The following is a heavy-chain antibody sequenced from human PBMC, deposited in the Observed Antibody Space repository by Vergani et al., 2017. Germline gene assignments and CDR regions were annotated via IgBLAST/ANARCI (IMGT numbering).Heavy chain of an antibody. V-gene: IGHV3-30-3*01. CDR1: GFTFSSYA. J-gene: IGHJ6*02. CDR3: ASLRSVAGVASYYYYGMDV. D-gene: IGHD6-19*01. Sequence: QVQLVESGGGVVQPGRSLRLSCAASGFTFSSYAMHWVRQAPGKGLEWVAVISYDGSNKYYADSVKGRFTISRDNSKNTLYLQMNSLRAEDTAVYYCASLRSVAGVASYYYYGMDVWGQGTTVTVSS. CDR2: ISYDGSNK.